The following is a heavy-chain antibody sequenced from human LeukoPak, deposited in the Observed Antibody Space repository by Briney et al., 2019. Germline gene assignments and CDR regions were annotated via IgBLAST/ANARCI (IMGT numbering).Heavy chain of an antibody. J-gene: IGHJ1*01. CDR3: ARVDFYYDSSGYVGEYFQH. CDR2: ISSSATNI. D-gene: IGHD3-22*01. Sequence: GGSLRLSCAASGFTFSSYSMNWVRQAPGKGLEWLSYISSSATNIQYADSVRGRFTISRDNAKNSLYLQMNRLRDEDTAVYYCARVDFYYDSSGYVGEYFQHWGQGTLVTVSS. V-gene: IGHV3-48*02. CDR1: GFTFSSYS.